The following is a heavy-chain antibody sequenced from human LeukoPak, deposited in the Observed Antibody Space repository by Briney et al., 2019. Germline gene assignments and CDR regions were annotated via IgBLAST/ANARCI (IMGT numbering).Heavy chain of an antibody. Sequence: GSLRLSCAASGFTFSSYGMHWVRQAPGKGLEWVAVIWYDGSNKYYADSVKGRFTISRDNSKNTLYLQMNSLRAEDTAVYYCARDGHYYDSSGYPGYWGQGTLVTVSS. J-gene: IGHJ4*02. CDR1: GFTFSSYG. D-gene: IGHD3-22*01. CDR3: ARDGHYYDSSGYPGY. V-gene: IGHV3-33*01. CDR2: IWYDGSNK.